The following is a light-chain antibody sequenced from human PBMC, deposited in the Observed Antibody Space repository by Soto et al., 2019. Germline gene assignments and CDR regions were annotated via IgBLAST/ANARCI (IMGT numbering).Light chain of an antibody. J-gene: IGLJ2*01. CDR2: LEGSGNY. V-gene: IGLV4-60*02. Sequence: QSVLAQSSSASASLGSSVKLTCTLSSGHSSYIIAWHQQQPGKAPRYLMKLEGSGNYNKGSGVPDRFSGSSSGADRYLTISTLQFEDEADYYCETWDSNTRVFGGGTKLTVL. CDR1: SGHSSYI. CDR3: ETWDSNTRV.